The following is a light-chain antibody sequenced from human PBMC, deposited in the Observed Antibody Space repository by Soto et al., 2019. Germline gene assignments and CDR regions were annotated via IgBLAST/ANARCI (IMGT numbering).Light chain of an antibody. CDR2: SAS. CDR3: QQANSFPFT. Sequence: IQMTQSPSSVSASVGDRVTISCRASQTISNSLAWYQQKPGKVPKLLIFSASSLESGVPARFSGSGSGTDFTLTISSLQPEDFATYYCQQANSFPFTFGPGTKVDI. V-gene: IGKV1-12*01. CDR1: QTISNS. J-gene: IGKJ3*01.